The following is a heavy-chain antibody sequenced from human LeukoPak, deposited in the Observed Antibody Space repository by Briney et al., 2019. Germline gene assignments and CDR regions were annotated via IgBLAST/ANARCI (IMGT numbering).Heavy chain of an antibody. D-gene: IGHD2-2*01. V-gene: IGHV3-23*01. CDR1: GFTFSRNA. CDR2: LSGSGADT. CDR3: AKAPYGTRYFDY. J-gene: IGHJ4*02. Sequence: PGGSLRLSCAASGFTFSRNALSWVRHAPGKGLEWVSSLSGSGADTYYADSVKGRFTISRDNSKNTVYLQMNSLKVENTAIYYWAKAPYGTRYFDYWGQGTLVTVSS.